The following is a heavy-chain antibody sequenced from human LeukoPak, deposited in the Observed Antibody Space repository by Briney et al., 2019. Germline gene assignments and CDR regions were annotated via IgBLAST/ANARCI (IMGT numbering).Heavy chain of an antibody. D-gene: IGHD6-13*01. CDR3: ARDRGYSSRWNFGKDYYMDV. V-gene: IGHV3-33*01. Sequence: QTGGSLRLSCSASGFTFSTYGMNWVRQAPGKGLEWVAVIWYDGSHANYADAVKGRFTISRDNSKNTLYLQMNSPRAEDTAVYYCARDRGYSSRWNFGKDYYMDVWGKGTTVTVSS. CDR1: GFTFSTYG. J-gene: IGHJ6*03. CDR2: IWYDGSHA.